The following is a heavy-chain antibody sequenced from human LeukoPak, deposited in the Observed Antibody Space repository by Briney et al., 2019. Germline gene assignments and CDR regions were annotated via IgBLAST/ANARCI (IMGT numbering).Heavy chain of an antibody. Sequence: ASVKVSCKASGYTFTSYDINWVRQATGQGLEWMGWMNPNSGNTGYAQKFQGRVTMTRNTSISTAYMELSSLRSEDSAVYYCARIHYGSGSYYKARSWFDPWGQGTLVTVSS. J-gene: IGHJ5*02. D-gene: IGHD3-10*01. V-gene: IGHV1-8*01. CDR1: GYTFTSYD. CDR2: MNPNSGNT. CDR3: ARIHYGSGSYYKARSWFDP.